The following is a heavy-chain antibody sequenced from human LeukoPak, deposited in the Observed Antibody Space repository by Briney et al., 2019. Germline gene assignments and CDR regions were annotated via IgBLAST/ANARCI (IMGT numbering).Heavy chain of an antibody. CDR1: GYTFTSYG. Sequence: ASVKVSCKASGYTFTSYGISWVRQAPGQGLEGMGWISAYNGNTDYAQKLQGRVTMTTDTSTSTAYMELRSLRSDNTALYFCAREYCSGSSCYSGYWRQGTLVTVSS. CDR3: AREYCSGSSCYSGY. CDR2: ISAYNGNT. D-gene: IGHD2-15*01. J-gene: IGHJ4*02. V-gene: IGHV1-18*01.